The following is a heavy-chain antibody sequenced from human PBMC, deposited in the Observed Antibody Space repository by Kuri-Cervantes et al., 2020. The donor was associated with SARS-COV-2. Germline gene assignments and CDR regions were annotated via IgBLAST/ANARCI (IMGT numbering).Heavy chain of an antibody. V-gene: IGHV3-7*01. J-gene: IGHJ3*02. CDR2: IKQDGSEK. CDR3: AREFRSFTMIVADAFDI. D-gene: IGHD3-22*01. Sequence: GESLKISCAASGFIFSRYSMNWVRQAPGKGLEWVANIKQDGSEKYYVDSVKGRFTISRDNAKNSLYLQMNSLRAEDTAVYYCAREFRSFTMIVADAFDIWGQGTMVTVSS. CDR1: GFIFSRYS.